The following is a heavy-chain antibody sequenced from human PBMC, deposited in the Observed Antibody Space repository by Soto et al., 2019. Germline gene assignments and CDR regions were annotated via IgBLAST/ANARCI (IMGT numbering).Heavy chain of an antibody. CDR3: AKDGNILTGPGYYGMDV. Sequence: AGGPLRLSCAAYGFTFSSYAMHWVRQAPGKGLEWVAVISYDGSNKYYADSVKGRFTISRDNSKNTLYLQMNSLRAEDTAVYYCAKDGNILTGPGYYGMDVWGQGTTVTVSS. CDR2: ISYDGSNK. V-gene: IGHV3-30-3*01. J-gene: IGHJ6*02. D-gene: IGHD3-9*01. CDR1: GFTFSSYA.